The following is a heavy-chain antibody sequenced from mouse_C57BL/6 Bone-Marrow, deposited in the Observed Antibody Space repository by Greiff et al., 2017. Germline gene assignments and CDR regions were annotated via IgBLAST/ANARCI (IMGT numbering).Heavy chain of an antibody. CDR3: ARSAYYSNLYAMDY. V-gene: IGHV1-69*01. CDR2: IDPSDSYT. CDR1: GYTFTSYW. J-gene: IGHJ4*01. Sequence: VQLQQPGAELVMPGASVKLSCKASGYTFTSYWMHWVKQRPGQGLEWIGEIDPSDSYTNYNQKFKGKSTLTVDKSSRTAYMQRSSLTSEYSAVYDFARSAYYSNLYAMDYWGQGTSVTVSS. D-gene: IGHD2-5*01.